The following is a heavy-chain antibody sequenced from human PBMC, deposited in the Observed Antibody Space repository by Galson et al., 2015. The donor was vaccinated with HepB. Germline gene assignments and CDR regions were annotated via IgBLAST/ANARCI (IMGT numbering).Heavy chain of an antibody. J-gene: IGHJ5*02. D-gene: IGHD3-3*01. CDR3: AKDQYYDFWSGYPPLNWFDP. Sequence: SLRLSCAASGFTFRRYAMSWVRQAPGKGLEWVSAISGSGGSTYYADFVKGRFTISRDNSKNTLYLQMSSLRAEDTAVFYCAKDQYYDFWSGYPPLNWFDPWGQGTLVTVSS. V-gene: IGHV3-23*01. CDR1: GFTFRRYA. CDR2: ISGSGGST.